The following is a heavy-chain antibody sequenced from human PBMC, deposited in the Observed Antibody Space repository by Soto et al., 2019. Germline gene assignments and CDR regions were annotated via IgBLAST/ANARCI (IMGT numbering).Heavy chain of an antibody. Sequence: QLQLQESGPGLVKPSETLSLTCTVSGGSISSSSYYWGWIRQPPGKGLEWIGSIYYSGSTYYNPSLKSRVTISVDTSKNQFSLKLSSVTAADTAVYYCARLSDSSVDPLMDAFDIWGQGTMVTVSS. CDR3: ARLSDSSVDPLMDAFDI. D-gene: IGHD3-22*01. V-gene: IGHV4-39*01. CDR2: IYYSGST. CDR1: GGSISSSSYY. J-gene: IGHJ3*02.